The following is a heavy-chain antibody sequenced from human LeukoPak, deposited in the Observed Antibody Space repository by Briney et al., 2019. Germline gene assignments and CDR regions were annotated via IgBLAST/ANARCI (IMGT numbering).Heavy chain of an antibody. V-gene: IGHV3-23*01. Sequence: PGGSLRLSCAASGFTFSSYAMSWVRQAPGKGLEWVSVISSGSGSTYYADSVKGRFTISRDNSKNTLYLHMNSLRAEDAAVYYCAKGPTYYYDTSGYVDYWGQGTLVTVSS. J-gene: IGHJ4*02. CDR2: ISSGSGST. CDR1: GFTFSSYA. CDR3: AKGPTYYYDTSGYVDY. D-gene: IGHD3-22*01.